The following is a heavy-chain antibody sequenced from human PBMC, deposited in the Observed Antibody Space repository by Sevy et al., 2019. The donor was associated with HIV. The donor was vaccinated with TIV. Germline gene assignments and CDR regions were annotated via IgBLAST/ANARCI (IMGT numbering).Heavy chain of an antibody. CDR2: IRPDGSDK. J-gene: IGHJ4*02. CDR1: GFTFSPYW. Sequence: GGSLRLSCAASGFTFSPYWMTWVRQAPGKGLEWVANIRPDGSDKYYVDSVKGRFTVSRDDAKNSLYLQMNSLRADDTAMYYCARGVGLDCWGQGALVTVSS. V-gene: IGHV3-7*01. D-gene: IGHD1-26*01. CDR3: ARGVGLDC.